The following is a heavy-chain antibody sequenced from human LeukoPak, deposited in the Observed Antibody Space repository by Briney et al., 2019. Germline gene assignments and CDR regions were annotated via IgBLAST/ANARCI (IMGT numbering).Heavy chain of an antibody. D-gene: IGHD4-17*01. CDR1: GFTFSSYG. CDR2: IIGSGSST. J-gene: IGHJ4*02. V-gene: IGHV3-23*01. Sequence: GGTLRLSCAASGFTFSSYGMSWVRQAPGKGLQWVSVIIGSGSSTYYADSVKGRFTISRDNAKNSLYLQMNSLRAEDTAVYYCARGRYGDYGYFDYWGQGTLVTVSS. CDR3: ARGRYGDYGYFDY.